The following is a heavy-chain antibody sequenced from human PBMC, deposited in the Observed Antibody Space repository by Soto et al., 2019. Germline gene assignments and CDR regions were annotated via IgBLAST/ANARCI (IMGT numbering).Heavy chain of an antibody. D-gene: IGHD5-12*01. J-gene: IGHJ3*02. V-gene: IGHV5-51*01. Sequence: PGESLKISCKGSGYSFTSYWIGWVRQMPGKGLEWMGIIYPGDSDTRYSPSFQGQVTISADKSISTAYLQWSSLKASDTAMYYCARQAATIWANDAFDIWGQGTMVTVSS. CDR3: ARQAATIWANDAFDI. CDR1: GYSFTSYW. CDR2: IYPGDSDT.